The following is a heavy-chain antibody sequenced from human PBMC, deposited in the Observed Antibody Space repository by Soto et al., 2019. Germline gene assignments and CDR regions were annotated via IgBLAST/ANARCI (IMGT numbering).Heavy chain of an antibody. J-gene: IGHJ4*02. CDR3: AKDIRSYDVLTGYCDY. V-gene: IGHV3-23*01. Sequence: EVQLLESGGGLVQPGGSLRLSCAASGFTFSNYAMSWVRQAPGKGLEWVSGISGSGSSTYYADSVKGRFTISRDNSKNTLYLQMNSLRAEDTAVYYCAKDIRSYDVLTGYCDYWGQGTLVTVSS. D-gene: IGHD3-9*01. CDR1: GFTFSNYA. CDR2: ISGSGSST.